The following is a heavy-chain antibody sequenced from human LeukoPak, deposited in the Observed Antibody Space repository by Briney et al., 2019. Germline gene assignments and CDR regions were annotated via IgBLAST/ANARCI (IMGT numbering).Heavy chain of an antibody. Sequence: QPGGSLRLSCAASGFTSGIYAMSWVRHAPGKGLEWASTINDSGGSTYYADSVKGRFTISRDNSYNTLYLQMNSLRAEDTAVYYCAKSAMSDSSGYYFDSWGQGTLVTVSS. CDR1: GFTSGIYA. CDR3: AKSAMSDSSGYYFDS. CDR2: INDSGGST. D-gene: IGHD3-22*01. J-gene: IGHJ4*02. V-gene: IGHV3-23*01.